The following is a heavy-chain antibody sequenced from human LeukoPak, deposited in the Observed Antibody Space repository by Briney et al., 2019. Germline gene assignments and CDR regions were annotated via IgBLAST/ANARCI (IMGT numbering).Heavy chain of an antibody. CDR2: IYFSGST. V-gene: IGHV4-59*01. J-gene: IGHJ4*02. CDR3: ASLYSGNYYWYFDY. Sequence: SXTLSLTCTVSGGSISSYYWSWIRQPPGKGLEWIGYIYFSGSTNYNPSLKSRVTISVDTSKNQFSLKLSSVTAADTAVYYCASLYSGNYYWYFDYWGQGTLVTVSS. D-gene: IGHD1-26*01. CDR1: GGSISSYY.